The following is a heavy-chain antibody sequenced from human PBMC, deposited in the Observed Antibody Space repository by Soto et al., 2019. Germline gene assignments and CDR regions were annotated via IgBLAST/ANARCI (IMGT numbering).Heavy chain of an antibody. CDR2: ISGDGGST. CDR1: GFTFSSYA. V-gene: IGHV3-23*01. J-gene: IGHJ4*02. CDR3: AKDLWFGELSPEDY. D-gene: IGHD3-10*01. Sequence: EVQLLESGGGLVQPGGSLRLSCAASGFTFSSYAKSWVRQAPGKGLEWVSTISGDGGSTYYADSVKGRCTISRDDSKNTVYLQMNSLRAEDTAVYYCAKDLWFGELSPEDYWGQGTLVTVSS.